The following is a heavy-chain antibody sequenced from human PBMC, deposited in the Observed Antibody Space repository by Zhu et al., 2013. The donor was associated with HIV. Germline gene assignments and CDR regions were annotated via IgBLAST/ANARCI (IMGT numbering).Heavy chain of an antibody. J-gene: IGHJ4*01. CDR2: MNPNSGNT. CDR3: TRGLGSSSSHHNF. Sequence: QVQLVQSGAEVKKPGASVKVSCKASGYTFTSYDINWVRQATGQGLEWMGWMNPNSGNTGSAQKFRGRVTMTRNTSISTAYMELSSLRSEDAAVYFCTRGLGSSSSHHNFWGHGTLVTVSS. V-gene: IGHV1-8*01. CDR1: GYTFTSYD. D-gene: IGHD6-6*01.